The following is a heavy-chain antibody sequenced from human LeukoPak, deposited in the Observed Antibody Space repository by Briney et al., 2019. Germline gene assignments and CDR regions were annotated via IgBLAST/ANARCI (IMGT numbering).Heavy chain of an antibody. D-gene: IGHD2-2*01. Sequence: ASVKVSCKASGYTFTSYGISWVRQAPGQGLEWMGWISAYNGNTNYAQKLQGRVTMTTDTSTSTAYMELRSLRSDDTAVYHCARDGIVVLPAAKFEALDFDYWGQGTLVTVSS. CDR1: GYTFTSYG. CDR2: ISAYNGNT. J-gene: IGHJ4*02. V-gene: IGHV1-18*01. CDR3: ARDGIVVLPAAKFEALDFDY.